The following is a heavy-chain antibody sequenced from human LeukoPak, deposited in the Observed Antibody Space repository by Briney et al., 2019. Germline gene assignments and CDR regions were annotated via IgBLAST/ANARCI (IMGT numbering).Heavy chain of an antibody. CDR1: GFTFSSYA. D-gene: IGHD3-22*01. J-gene: IGHJ3*02. V-gene: IGHV3-30-3*01. Sequence: PGGSLRLSCAASGFTFSSYAMHWVRQAPGKGLEWVAVISYDGSNKYYADSVKGRFTISRDNSKNTLYLQMNSLRAEDTAVYYCAREYYYDSSGFIWGQGTMVTVSS. CDR3: AREYYYDSSGFI. CDR2: ISYDGSNK.